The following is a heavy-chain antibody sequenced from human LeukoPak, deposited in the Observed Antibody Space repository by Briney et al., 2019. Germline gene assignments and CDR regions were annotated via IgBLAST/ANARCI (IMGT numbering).Heavy chain of an antibody. Sequence: ASVKVSCKASGGTFSSYAISWVRQAPGQGLEWMGGIIPIFGTANYAQKFQGRVTITADESTSTAYMELSSLRSEDTAVYYCARARPSPVYYYYMDVWGKGTTVTVSS. V-gene: IGHV1-69*13. CDR1: GGTFSSYA. J-gene: IGHJ6*03. CDR2: IIPIFGTA. CDR3: ARARPSPVYYYYMDV.